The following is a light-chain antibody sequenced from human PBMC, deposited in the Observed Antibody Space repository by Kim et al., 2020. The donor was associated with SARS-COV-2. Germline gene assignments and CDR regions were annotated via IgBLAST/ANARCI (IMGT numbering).Light chain of an antibody. V-gene: IGLV2-8*01. CDR3: SSYAGTSGYV. J-gene: IGLJ1*01. Sequence: QSVVTQPPSASGSPGQSVTISCTGTSSDVGAYKYVSWYQQHPGKAPKLMIFGVNERPSGVPDRFSGSKSGNTASLTVSGLQAEDEADYYCSSYAGTSGYVFGTGTKVTVL. CDR2: GVN. CDR1: SSDVGAYKY.